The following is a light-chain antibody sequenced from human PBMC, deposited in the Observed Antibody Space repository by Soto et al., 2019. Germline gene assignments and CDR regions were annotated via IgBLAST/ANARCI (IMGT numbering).Light chain of an antibody. CDR2: AAS. J-gene: IGKJ3*01. V-gene: IGKV1-12*01. Sequence: DIQMTPSPSSVSASVGDRVTCRATQGISSWLAWYQQKPGKAPKLLIYAASSLQSGVPSRFSGSGSGTDFTLTINNLQPEDFATYYCQQANSFPRTFGPGTKVDIK. CDR3: QQANSFPRT. CDR1: QGISSW.